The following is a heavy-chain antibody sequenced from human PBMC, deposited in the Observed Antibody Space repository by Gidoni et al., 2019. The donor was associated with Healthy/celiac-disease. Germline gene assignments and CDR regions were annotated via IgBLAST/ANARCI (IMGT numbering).Heavy chain of an antibody. J-gene: IGHJ5*02. D-gene: IGHD3-10*01. V-gene: IGHV3-49*05. Sequence: EVQLVESGGGLVKPGRSLRLSCTASGFTFGDYAMSWFRQAPGKGLEWVGFSRSKAYGGTTEYAASVKGRFTISRDDSKSIAYLQMNSLKTEDTAVYYCTRAITGTNWFDPWGQGTLVTVSS. CDR2: SRSKAYGGTT. CDR1: GFTFGDYA. CDR3: TRAITGTNWFDP.